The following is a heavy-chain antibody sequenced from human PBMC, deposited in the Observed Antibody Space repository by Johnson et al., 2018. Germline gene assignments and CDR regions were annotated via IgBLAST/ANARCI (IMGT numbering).Heavy chain of an antibody. CDR1: GFTFDSYA. CDR3: TKPNRDNYEMTLSKSTFDT. Sequence: VQLVESAGGVVQPGRSXRLSCAASGFTFDSYAMSWVRQAQGKGLEWVALISYDGTNKFYADSVKGRFTIPRDNSKNTLNLQITSLTTEETAVYRVTKPNRDNYEMTLSKSTFDTWGQWTMVTFSS. J-gene: IGHJ3*02. V-gene: IGHV3-30*03. D-gene: IGHD3-16*01. CDR2: ISYDGTNK.